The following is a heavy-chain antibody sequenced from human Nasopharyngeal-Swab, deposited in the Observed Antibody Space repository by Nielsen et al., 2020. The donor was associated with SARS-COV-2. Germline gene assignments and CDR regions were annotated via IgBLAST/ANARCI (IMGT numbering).Heavy chain of an antibody. J-gene: IGHJ4*02. CDR2: ISADNGHT. CDR3: ARVWVYGGYGEHLDY. Sequence: ASVKVSCKASIDTFTGHGISWVRQAPGQGLEWLGWISADNGHTNYAQKFEGRVTLTTDTSATTAYLDLRNLDSDDSGIYYCARVWVYGGYGEHLDYWGQGTLVNVSS. D-gene: IGHD4-17*01. CDR1: IDTFTGHG. V-gene: IGHV1-18*01.